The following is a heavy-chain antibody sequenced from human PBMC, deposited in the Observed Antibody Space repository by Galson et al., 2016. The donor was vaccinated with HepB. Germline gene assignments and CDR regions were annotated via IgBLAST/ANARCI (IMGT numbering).Heavy chain of an antibody. CDR2: IIPIFGTA. CDR1: GGTFSIYA. Sequence: SVKVSCKASGGTFSIYAINWVRQASGQGLEWMGGIIPIFGTANYAQKFQGRVTITADESTSTAYMELSSLRSEDTAVYYCARLLYYNNYGGPGHNNWFDPWGQGTLVTVSS. D-gene: IGHD4-11*01. V-gene: IGHV1-69*13. J-gene: IGHJ5*02. CDR3: ARLLYYNNYGGPGHNNWFDP.